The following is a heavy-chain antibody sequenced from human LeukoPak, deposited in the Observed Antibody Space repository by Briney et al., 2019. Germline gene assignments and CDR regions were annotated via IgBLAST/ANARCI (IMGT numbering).Heavy chain of an antibody. CDR3: ARAGSAAAFDI. V-gene: IGHV1-8*03. CDR1: GYTFTSYD. D-gene: IGHD3-10*01. Sequence: GASVKVSCKASGYTFTSYDISWVRQATGQGLEWMGWMNPNSGNTGYAQKFQGRVTITRNTSISTAYMELSSLRSEDTAVYYCARAGSAAAFDIWGQGTMVTVSS. CDR2: MNPNSGNT. J-gene: IGHJ3*02.